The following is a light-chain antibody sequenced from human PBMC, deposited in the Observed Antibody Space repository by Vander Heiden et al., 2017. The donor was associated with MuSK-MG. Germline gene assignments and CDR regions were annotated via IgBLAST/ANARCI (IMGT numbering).Light chain of an antibody. Sequence: DIQMTQSPSSLSASIGDRVTITCRASQGIGNYLAWYQQKAGRAPKVLIYGASTLQSGVPSRFSGSGSGTDFTLTISSLQPEDVATYYCQKYNSAPPEAFGQGTKVEIK. V-gene: IGKV1-27*01. CDR3: QKYNSAPPEA. CDR1: QGIGNY. J-gene: IGKJ1*01. CDR2: GAS.